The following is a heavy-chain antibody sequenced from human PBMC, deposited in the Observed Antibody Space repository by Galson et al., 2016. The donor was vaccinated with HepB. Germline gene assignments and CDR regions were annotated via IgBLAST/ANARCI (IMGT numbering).Heavy chain of an antibody. Sequence: SLRLSCAASGFTFSTYGTHWVRQAPGKGLEWVAVISYDGTNKYYGDSVKGRFTISRDNSKNTVYLQLNSLRPEDTAVYYCARGAWEQQRVRDYYYGMDVWGQGTTVTVSS. CDR3: ARGAWEQQRVRDYYYGMDV. V-gene: IGHV3-30*04. J-gene: IGHJ6*02. D-gene: IGHD6-13*01. CDR2: ISYDGTNK. CDR1: GFTFSTYG.